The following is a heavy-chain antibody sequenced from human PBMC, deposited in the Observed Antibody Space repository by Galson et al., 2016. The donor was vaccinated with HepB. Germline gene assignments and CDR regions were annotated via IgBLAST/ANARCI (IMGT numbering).Heavy chain of an antibody. D-gene: IGHD1-14*01. J-gene: IGHJ4*02. Sequence: SETLSLTCAVSGASISGEKWWTWVRQTPGKGLEWIGEIYSGSTRYNPSLKSRLAMDVDTSKNQFSLKLSSVTAADTSVYYCARLVHGGTFFDSWGQGTLVTVSS. CDR2: IYSGST. CDR3: ARLVHGGTFFDS. CDR1: GASISGEKW. V-gene: IGHV4-4*02.